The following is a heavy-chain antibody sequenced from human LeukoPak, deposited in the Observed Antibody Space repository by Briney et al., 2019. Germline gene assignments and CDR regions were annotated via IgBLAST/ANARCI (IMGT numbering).Heavy chain of an antibody. CDR2: IYYSGTT. Sequence: SETLSLTCTVSGGSISSYFWTWIRQPPGKGLEWIGYIYYSGTTNYNPSLKSRVTISVDTSKNQCSLKLSSVTAADTAVYYCARGVTAHAFDIWGQGTIVSVSS. CDR3: ARGVTAHAFDI. CDR1: GGSISSYF. V-gene: IGHV4-59*01. J-gene: IGHJ3*02. D-gene: IGHD4-11*01.